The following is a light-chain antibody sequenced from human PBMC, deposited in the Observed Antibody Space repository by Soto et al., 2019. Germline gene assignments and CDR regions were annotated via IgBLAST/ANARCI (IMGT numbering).Light chain of an antibody. CDR2: LTF. CDR3: MQALQTPYT. J-gene: IGKJ2*01. V-gene: IGKV2-28*01. Sequence: DIVMTQSPPSLPVTPGEPASISCRSSQSLLHSDGYTYMDWYLQKPGQSPQVLIYLTFNRASGVPDRFSGSGSGTDFTLKISRVEAEDAGVYYCMQALQTPYTFGQGTKLEIK. CDR1: QSLLHSDGYTY.